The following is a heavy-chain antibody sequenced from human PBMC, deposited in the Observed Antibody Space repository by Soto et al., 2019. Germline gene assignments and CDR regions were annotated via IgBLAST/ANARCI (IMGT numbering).Heavy chain of an antibody. CDR3: ARVAYYYGMDV. CDR1: GFTFSSSA. CDR2: ISYDGSNK. V-gene: IGHV3-30-3*01. Sequence: GGSLRLSCAASGFTFSSSAMHWVRQAPGKGLEWVAVISYDGSNKYYAGSVKGRFTISRDNSKNTLYLQMISLRAEDTAVYCCARVAYYYGMDVWGQGTTVTVSS. J-gene: IGHJ6*02.